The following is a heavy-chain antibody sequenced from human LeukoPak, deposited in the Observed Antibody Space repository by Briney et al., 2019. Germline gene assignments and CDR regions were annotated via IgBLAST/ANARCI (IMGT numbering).Heavy chain of an antibody. CDR2: ISAYNGNT. CDR1: GYTFTSYG. Sequence: GASVTVSCKASGYTFTSYGISWVRQAPGQGREGMGWISAYNGNTNYAQKLQGRVTMTTDTSTSTAYMELRSLRSDDTAVYYCARVEFLEWLLPPFDYWGQGTLVTVSS. CDR3: ARVEFLEWLLPPFDY. V-gene: IGHV1-18*01. J-gene: IGHJ4*02. D-gene: IGHD3-3*01.